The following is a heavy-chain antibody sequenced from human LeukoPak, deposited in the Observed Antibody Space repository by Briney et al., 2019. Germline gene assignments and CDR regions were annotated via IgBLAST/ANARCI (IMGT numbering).Heavy chain of an antibody. D-gene: IGHD2-15*01. V-gene: IGHV3-11*05. J-gene: IGHJ1*01. Sequence: PGGSLRLSCAASGFTFSDYYMGWIRQAPGKGLEWVSYISSSSSYTNYADSVKGRFTISRDNAKNSLYLQMNSLRAEDTAVYYCARDLCSGGSCYYFQHWGQGTLVTVSS. CDR1: GFTFSDYY. CDR2: ISSSSSYT. CDR3: ARDLCSGGSCYYFQH.